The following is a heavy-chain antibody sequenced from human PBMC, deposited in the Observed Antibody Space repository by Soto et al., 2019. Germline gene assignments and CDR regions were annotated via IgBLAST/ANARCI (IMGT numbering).Heavy chain of an antibody. V-gene: IGHV1-46*03. CDR2: INPSGGYT. CDR3: ARGGGIVVVTAPYEY. J-gene: IGHJ4*02. CDR1: GYTFTSYY. Sequence: ASVKVSCKASGYTFTSYYMNWVRQAPGQGLEWLGIINPSGGYTTYAQRFLGRVTMTSDTSTSTVHMELGSLTSEDTAVYYCARGGGIVVVTAPYEYWGQGTLVTVSS. D-gene: IGHD2-21*02.